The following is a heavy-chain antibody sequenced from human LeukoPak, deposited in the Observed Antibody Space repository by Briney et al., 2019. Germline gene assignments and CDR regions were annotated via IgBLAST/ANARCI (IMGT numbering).Heavy chain of an antibody. CDR2: INTDGSTT. V-gene: IGHV3-74*01. Sequence: GGSLRLSRAASGFTFSNSWMHWVRQAPGKRLVWVSRINTDGSTTNYADSVKGRFTISRDNARNTVYLQMNSLRAEDSAVYYCANSYSPPHFWGQGTLVTVSS. D-gene: IGHD3-10*01. CDR3: ANSYSPPHF. J-gene: IGHJ4*02. CDR1: GFTFSNSW.